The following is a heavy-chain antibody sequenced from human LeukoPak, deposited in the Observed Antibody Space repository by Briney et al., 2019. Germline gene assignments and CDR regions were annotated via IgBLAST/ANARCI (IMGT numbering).Heavy chain of an antibody. CDR3: AKGARMVRGVIGPTYYYYGMDV. CDR1: GFTFSSYA. D-gene: IGHD3-10*01. J-gene: IGHJ6*04. Sequence: GGSLRLSCAASGFTFSSYAVSWVRQAPGKGLEWVSAISGSGGSTYYADSVKGRFTISRDNSKNTLYLQMNSLRAEDTAVYYCAKGARMVRGVIGPTYYYYGMDVWGKGTTVTVSS. V-gene: IGHV3-23*01. CDR2: ISGSGGST.